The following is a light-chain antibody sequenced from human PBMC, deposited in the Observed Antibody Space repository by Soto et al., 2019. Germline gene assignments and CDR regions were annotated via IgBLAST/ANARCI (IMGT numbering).Light chain of an antibody. J-gene: IGKJ3*01. CDR3: MQALQTPLFT. V-gene: IGKV2-28*01. Sequence: IVMTQSPLYLPVTPGEPASISCRSSQSLLHSDGYNYLDWYLQKPGQSPQLLIYLGSNRASGVPDRFSGSGSGTDFTLKIRRVEAEDVGVYYCMQALQTPLFTFGPGTKVDLK. CDR2: LGS. CDR1: QSLLHSDGYNY.